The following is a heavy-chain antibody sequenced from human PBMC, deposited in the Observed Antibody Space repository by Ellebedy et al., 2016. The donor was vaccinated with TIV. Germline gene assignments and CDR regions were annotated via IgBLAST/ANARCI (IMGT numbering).Heavy chain of an antibody. CDR3: AADRYCSGGNCYWVDY. CDR1: GLTFNIYV. J-gene: IGHJ4*02. Sequence: GESLKISCAASGLTFNIYVMNWVRPAPGKGLEWVSTISGSGGRTHYADSVKGRFTISRDNSKNTLYLQVNSLRAEDTAVYYCAADRYCSGGNCYWVDYWGQGTLVTVSS. D-gene: IGHD2-15*01. CDR2: ISGSGGRT. V-gene: IGHV3-23*01.